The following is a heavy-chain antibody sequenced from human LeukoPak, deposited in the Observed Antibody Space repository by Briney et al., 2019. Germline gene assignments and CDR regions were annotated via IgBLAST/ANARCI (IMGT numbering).Heavy chain of an antibody. CDR1: GFTFSSSG. V-gene: IGHV3-30*18. J-gene: IGHJ4*02. D-gene: IGHD2-8*01. CDR3: AKEYCSNSVCHSLDY. CDR2: ISYDGSNK. Sequence: PGGSLRLSCAASGFTFSSSGMHWVRQAPGKGLEWVAVISYDGSNKYYADCMKGRFTFSRDNSKNTLYLQMNSLRAEDTAVYYCAKEYCSNSVCHSLDYWGQGTLVTVSS.